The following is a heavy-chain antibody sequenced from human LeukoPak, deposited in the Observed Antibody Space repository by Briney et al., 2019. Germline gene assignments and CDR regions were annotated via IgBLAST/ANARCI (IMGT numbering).Heavy chain of an antibody. Sequence: PGGSLRLSCAASGFTFSSYSMNWVRQAPGKGLEWVSSISSSSSYIYYADSVKGRFTISRDNAKNSLYLQMNSLRAEDTAVYYCARAGDDYGDYGGNYFDYWGQGTLVTVSS. CDR1: GFTFSSYS. D-gene: IGHD4-17*01. CDR3: ARAGDDYGDYGGNYFDY. J-gene: IGHJ4*02. V-gene: IGHV3-21*01. CDR2: ISSSSSYI.